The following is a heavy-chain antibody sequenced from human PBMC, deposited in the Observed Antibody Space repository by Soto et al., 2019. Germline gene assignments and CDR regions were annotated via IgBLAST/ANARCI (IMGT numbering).Heavy chain of an antibody. J-gene: IGHJ6*03. CDR2: ISSGSSTI. V-gene: IGHV3-48*02. Sequence: PGGSLRLSCAASGFTFSTCNMNWVRQAPGKGLEWVSYISSGSSTIHYADSMKGRFTISRDNAKNSLYLQMNSLRDEDTAVYYCARERGSGSYLYNYYYYYYMDVWGKGTTVTVSS. D-gene: IGHD3-10*01. CDR1: GFTFSTCN. CDR3: ARERGSGSYLYNYYYYYYMDV.